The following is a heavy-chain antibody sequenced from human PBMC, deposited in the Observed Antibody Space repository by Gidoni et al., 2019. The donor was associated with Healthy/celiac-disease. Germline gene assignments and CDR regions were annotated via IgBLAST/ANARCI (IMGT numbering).Heavy chain of an antibody. D-gene: IGHD1-26*01. J-gene: IGHJ4*02. V-gene: IGHV3-11*06. CDR1: GFTFSDHS. Sequence: QVQLVESGGGLVKPGGSLSLSCAAPGFTFSDHSMSWIRQVPGKGLEWVSYISSRSSDTNYADSVKGRFTISRDNARNSLNLQMNSLRAEDTAVYYCARVYGSYSVDYWGQGTLVTVSS. CDR2: ISSRSSDT. CDR3: ARVYGSYSVDY.